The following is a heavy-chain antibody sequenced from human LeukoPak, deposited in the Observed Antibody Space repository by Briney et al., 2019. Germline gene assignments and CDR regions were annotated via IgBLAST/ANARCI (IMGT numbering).Heavy chain of an antibody. CDR1: GYTFTSYY. CDR2: INPSGGST. D-gene: IGHD2-2*01. J-gene: IGHJ6*04. V-gene: IGHV1-46*01. Sequence: ASVKVSCKASGYTFTSYYMHWVRQAPGQGLEWMGIINPSGGSTSYAQKFQGRVTMTRDTSTSTVYMELSSLRSEDTAVYYCAREGGYCSSTSCYEVDGMDVWGKGTTVTVSS. CDR3: AREGGYCSSTSCYEVDGMDV.